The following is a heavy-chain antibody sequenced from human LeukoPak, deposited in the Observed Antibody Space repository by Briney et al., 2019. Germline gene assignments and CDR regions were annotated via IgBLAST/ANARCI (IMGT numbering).Heavy chain of an antibody. J-gene: IGHJ6*03. D-gene: IGHD3-10*01. CDR3: ARTGDTVVRGVLTRIQRKFYYYMDV. CDR2: MNPNNGNT. CDR1: GYTFTTYD. V-gene: IGHV1-8*02. Sequence: GASVKVSCKASGYTFTTYDISWERPATGQGLEWMGWMNPNNGNTGYAQKFQGRVTLTRDPSTGTAYMELSSLRSDDTAVYYCARTGDTVVRGVLTRIQRKFYYYMDVWGKGTTVIVSS.